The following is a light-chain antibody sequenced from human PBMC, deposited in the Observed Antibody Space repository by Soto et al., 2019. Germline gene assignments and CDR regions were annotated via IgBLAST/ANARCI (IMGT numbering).Light chain of an antibody. V-gene: IGLV6-57*04. CDR3: QSYDSSDFYV. J-gene: IGLJ1*01. CDR2: ADN. CDR1: RVSIASTY. Sequence: KFMLTQPHCVLEPPGETLTISCTRRRVSIASTYALWYQERPGSAPTTVIYADNQRPSEAHERPSTSIVSSSNSASLTIPVLKTEDAADYYCQSYDSSDFYVFGPGTKVTGL.